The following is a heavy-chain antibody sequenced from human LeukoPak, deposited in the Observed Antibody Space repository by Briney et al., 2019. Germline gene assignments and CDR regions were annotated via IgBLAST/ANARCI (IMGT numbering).Heavy chain of an antibody. J-gene: IGHJ2*01. CDR3: ATHGYGGNTGEWYFGL. V-gene: IGHV4-59*01. CDR2: IYNSGST. CDR1: GGSISSYY. D-gene: IGHD4-23*01. Sequence: SGTLSLTCTVSGGSISSYYWSWIRQPPGKGLEWIGYIYNSGSTNYNPSLKSRVTISGDTSKNQFSLNLTSVTAADTAVYYCATHGYGGNTGEWYFGLWGRGTLVTVSS.